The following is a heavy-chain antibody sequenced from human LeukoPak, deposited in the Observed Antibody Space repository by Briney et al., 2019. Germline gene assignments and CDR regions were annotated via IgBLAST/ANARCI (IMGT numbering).Heavy chain of an antibody. V-gene: IGHV4-31*03. J-gene: IGHJ4*02. D-gene: IGHD3-22*01. CDR2: IYYSGST. CDR3: ARVVGYYYESSGYSDY. Sequence: SETLSLTCTVSGGSISSGGYYWSWIRQHPGKGLEWIGYIYYSGSTYYNPSLKSRVTISVDTSKNQFSLKLSSVTAADTAVYYCARVVGYYYESSGYSDYWGQGTLVTVSS. CDR1: GGSISSGGYY.